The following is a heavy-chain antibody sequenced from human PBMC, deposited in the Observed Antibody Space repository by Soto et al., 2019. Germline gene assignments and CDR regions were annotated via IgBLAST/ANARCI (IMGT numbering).Heavy chain of an antibody. Sequence: EVQLVETGGGLIQPGGSLRLSCAASGFTVSSNYMSWVRQAPGKGLEWVSVIYSGGSTYYADSVKGRFTISRDNSKNTLYLQMNSLRAEDTAVYYCASIGESIAAGGFDYWGQGTLVTVSS. J-gene: IGHJ4*02. CDR2: IYSGGST. D-gene: IGHD6-25*01. V-gene: IGHV3-53*02. CDR3: ASIGESIAAGGFDY. CDR1: GFTVSSNY.